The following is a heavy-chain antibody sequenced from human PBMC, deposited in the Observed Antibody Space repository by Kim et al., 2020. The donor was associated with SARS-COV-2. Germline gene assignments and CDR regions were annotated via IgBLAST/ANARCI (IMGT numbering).Heavy chain of an antibody. J-gene: IGHJ6*02. D-gene: IGHD3-10*01. Sequence: SQTLSLTCAISGDSVSSNSAAWNWIRQSPSRGLEWLGSTYYRSKWYNDYAVSVKSRITINPDTSKNQFSLQLNSVTPEDTAVYYCAREGYGSGSYGKDGMDVWGQGTTVTVSS. CDR1: GDSVSSNSAA. CDR2: TYYRSKWYN. CDR3: AREGYGSGSYGKDGMDV. V-gene: IGHV6-1*01.